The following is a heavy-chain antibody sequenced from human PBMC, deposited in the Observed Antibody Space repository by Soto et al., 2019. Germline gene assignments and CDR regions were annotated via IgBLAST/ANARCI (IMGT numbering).Heavy chain of an antibody. CDR3: ARGGGYYDILTGYFRGFDP. J-gene: IGHJ5*02. V-gene: IGHV1-8*01. D-gene: IGHD3-9*01. CDR1: GYTFTSYD. Sequence: QVQLVQSGAEVKKPGASVKVSCKASGYTFTSYDINWVRQATGQGLEWMGWMNPNSGNTGYAQKFQGRVTMTRNTFISTAYMELSSLGSEDTAVYYCARGGGYYDILTGYFRGFDPWGQGTLVTVSS. CDR2: MNPNSGNT.